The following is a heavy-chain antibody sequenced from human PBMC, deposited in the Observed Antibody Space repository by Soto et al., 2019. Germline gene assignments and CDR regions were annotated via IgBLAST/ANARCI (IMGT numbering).Heavy chain of an antibody. CDR3: VRLLDVDY. Sequence: EMQLVESGGGLVQPGGSLRLSCAASGFTFSNYWMHWVRQAPGKGLVWISRINRDGTTSEYADSVKGRFTISRDNAKNVVYLQMNSLRAADTEIYYCVRLLDVDYWGQGTLVTVSS. CDR1: GFTFSNYW. CDR2: INRDGTTS. V-gene: IGHV3-74*03. D-gene: IGHD3-10*01. J-gene: IGHJ4*02.